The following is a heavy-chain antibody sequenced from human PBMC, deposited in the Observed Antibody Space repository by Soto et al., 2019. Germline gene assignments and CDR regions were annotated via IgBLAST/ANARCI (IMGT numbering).Heavy chain of an antibody. CDR1: GFTFSSYA. Sequence: LRLSCEASGFTFSSYAMNWVRQAPGKGLEWVSASRGGGSSTYYADSVKGRFTISRDKSKNTLYLQMDSLRAEDTAVYYCARAQGGFDYWGQGTLVTVSS. CDR2: SRGGGSST. CDR3: ARAQGGFDY. J-gene: IGHJ4*02. V-gene: IGHV3-23*01. D-gene: IGHD3-16*01.